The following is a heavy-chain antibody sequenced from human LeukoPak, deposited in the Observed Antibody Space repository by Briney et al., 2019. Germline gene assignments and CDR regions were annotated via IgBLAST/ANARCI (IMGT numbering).Heavy chain of an antibody. CDR1: GGSFSGYY. D-gene: IGHD2-2*02. CDR3: ARGVVVVPAATPSNYYYYYGMDV. Sequence: SETLSLTCAVYGGSFSGYYWSWIRQPPGKGLEWIGKINHSGSTNYNPSLKSRVTISVDTSKNQFSLKLSSVTAADTAVYYCARGVVVVPAATPSNYYYYYGMDVWGQGTTVTVSS. V-gene: IGHV4-34*01. CDR2: INHSGST. J-gene: IGHJ6*02.